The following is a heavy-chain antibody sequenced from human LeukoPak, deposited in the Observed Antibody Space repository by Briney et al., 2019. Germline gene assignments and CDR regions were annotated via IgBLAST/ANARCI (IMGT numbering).Heavy chain of an antibody. J-gene: IGHJ4*02. CDR2: INSDGSST. D-gene: IGHD1-26*01. CDR1: GFTFSSYW. V-gene: IGHV3-74*01. CDR3: ARGGGELGGYYFDY. Sequence: PGGSLRLSCAASGFTFSSYWMHWVRQAPGKGLVWVSRINSDGSSTSYADSVKGRFTISRDNAKNTLYLQMNSLKAEDTAVYSCARGGGELGGYYFDYWGQGTLVTVSS.